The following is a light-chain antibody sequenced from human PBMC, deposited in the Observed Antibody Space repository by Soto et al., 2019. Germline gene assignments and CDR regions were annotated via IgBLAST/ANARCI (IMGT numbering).Light chain of an antibody. J-gene: IGLJ1*01. CDR1: SSDIGGYNY. CDR3: CSYAGNYYV. CDR2: DVS. V-gene: IGLV2-11*01. Sequence: QSALTQPRSVSGSPGQSVTISCTGTSSDIGGYNYVSWYQQHPDKAPKLMIYDVSKRPSGVPDRFSGSKSGNTASLTISGLQAGDEADYYCCSYAGNYYVFGTGSKVTVL.